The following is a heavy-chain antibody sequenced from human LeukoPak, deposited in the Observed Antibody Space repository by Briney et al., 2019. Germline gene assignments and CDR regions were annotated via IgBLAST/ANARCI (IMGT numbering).Heavy chain of an antibody. CDR3: ARDQLDR. V-gene: IGHV3-7*01. J-gene: IGHJ5*02. CDR1: GFTFTSHW. CDR2: INQDGTEN. Sequence: GGSLRLSCVASGFTFTSHWMSWVRQAPGKGLEWVANINQDGTENRYVDSVKGRFTISRDNAKNSQFLQMNSLRAEDTAVYYCARDQLDRWGQGTLVTSSS.